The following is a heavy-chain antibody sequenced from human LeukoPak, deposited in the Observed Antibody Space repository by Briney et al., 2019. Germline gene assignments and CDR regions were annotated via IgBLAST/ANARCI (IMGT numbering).Heavy chain of an antibody. V-gene: IGHV4-39*01. CDR3: ARHYEIRFDY. J-gene: IGHJ4*02. CDR1: GGSISSSSYY. D-gene: IGHD3-22*01. Sequence: PSETLSLTCTVSGGSISSSSYYWGWIRQPPGQGLEWIGSIYYSGSTYYNPSLKSRVTISVDTSKNQFSLKLSSVTAADTAVYYCARHYEIRFDYWGQGTLVTVSS. CDR2: IYYSGST.